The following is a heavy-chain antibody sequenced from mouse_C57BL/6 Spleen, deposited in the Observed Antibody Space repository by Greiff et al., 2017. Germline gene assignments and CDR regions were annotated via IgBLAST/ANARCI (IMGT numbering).Heavy chain of an antibody. CDR3: TTPDSSGSWFAY. V-gene: IGHV14-1*01. D-gene: IGHD3-2*02. CDR2: IYPEDGDT. Sequence: EVLLVESGAELVRPGASVKLSCTASGFNIKDYYMHWVKQRPEQGLEWIGRIYPEDGDTEYAQKFQGKAPMTADTSSNTAYLQLSSLTSEDTAVYYCTTPDSSGSWFAYWGQGTLVTVSA. CDR1: GFNIKDYY. J-gene: IGHJ3*01.